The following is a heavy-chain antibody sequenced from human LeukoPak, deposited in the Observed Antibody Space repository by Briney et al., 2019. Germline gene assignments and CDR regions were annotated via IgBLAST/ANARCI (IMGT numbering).Heavy chain of an antibody. CDR2: ISQSVNT. CDR1: GGSITSSTW. Sequence: PSGTLSLTCAVSGGSITSSTWWSWVRQSPGKGLEWIGEISQSVNTNYNPSLKSRVTISVDKSKNQFSLKLSSVTAADTAVYYCAGRFAYYHDTSGHFDCWGQGTLVTVSS. D-gene: IGHD3-22*01. V-gene: IGHV4-4*02. CDR3: AGRFAYYHDTSGHFDC. J-gene: IGHJ4*02.